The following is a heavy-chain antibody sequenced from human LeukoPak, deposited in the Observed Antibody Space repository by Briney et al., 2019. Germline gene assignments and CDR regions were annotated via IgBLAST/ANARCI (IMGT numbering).Heavy chain of an antibody. V-gene: IGHV4-34*01. D-gene: IGHD2-2*01. CDR1: GGSFSGYY. CDR3: ARHAPYYYYYMDV. Sequence: PSETLSLTCAVYGGSFSGYYWSWIRQPPWKGLEWIGEINHSGSTNYNPSLKSRVTISVDTSKNQFSLKLSSVTAADTAVYYCARHAPYYYYYMDVWGKGTTVTVSS. CDR2: INHSGST. J-gene: IGHJ6*03.